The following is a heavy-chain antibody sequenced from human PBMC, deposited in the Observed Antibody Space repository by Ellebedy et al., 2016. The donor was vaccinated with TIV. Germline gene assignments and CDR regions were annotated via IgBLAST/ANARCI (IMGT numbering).Heavy chain of an antibody. D-gene: IGHD1-14*01. CDR3: ARGRGINGTTHHLGFDP. J-gene: IGHJ5*02. CDR1: GGSISSGRFY. V-gene: IGHV4-61*02. CDR2: IYTTGGV. Sequence: SETLSLTXSVSGGSISSGRFYWNWIRQPAGKGLEWLGRIYTTGGVDYNPSLKGRITMSIDTSKNQLSLRLTSVTAADTAVYYCARGRGINGTTHHLGFDPWGQGTLVTVSS.